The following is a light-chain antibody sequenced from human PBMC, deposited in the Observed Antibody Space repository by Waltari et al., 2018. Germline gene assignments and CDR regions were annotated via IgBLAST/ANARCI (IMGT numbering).Light chain of an antibody. CDR2: DAS. CDR1: QGIDNS. Sequence: DAQMTQSPSSLSASVGGGVTITCRASQGIDNSLAWYQQKPGKAPKPLLFDASTLESGVPSRFSGSGSGAHYTLTITSLQPDDFGTYYCQQYYNTPRTFGQGTKVEIK. V-gene: IGKV1-NL1*01. J-gene: IGKJ1*01. CDR3: QQYYNTPRT.